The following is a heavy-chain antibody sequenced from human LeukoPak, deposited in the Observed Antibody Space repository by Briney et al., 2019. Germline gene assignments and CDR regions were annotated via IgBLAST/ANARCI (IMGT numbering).Heavy chain of an antibody. Sequence: GGSLRLSCAASGFTFSDYYMSWIRQAPGKGLEWVSYISSSGSTIYYADSVKGRFTISRDNAKNSLYLQMNSLRAEDTAVYYCASGYDYVWGSYRPLDYWGQGTLVTVSS. CDR2: ISSSGSTI. J-gene: IGHJ4*02. V-gene: IGHV3-11*04. CDR3: ASGYDYVWGSYRPLDY. CDR1: GFTFSDYY. D-gene: IGHD3-16*02.